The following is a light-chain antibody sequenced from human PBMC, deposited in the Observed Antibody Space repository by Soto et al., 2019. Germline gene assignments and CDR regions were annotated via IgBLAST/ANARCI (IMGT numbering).Light chain of an antibody. CDR1: QTVSSN. Sequence: MWITQYRTSLAEATGVDASVSCRASQTVSSNLAWYQQKPGQAPRLLIYGASTRATGIPARFSGSGSGTDFTLTMSRLEPEAFVVYYCHQYGTSPLTFRGGTKVDIK. J-gene: IGKJ4*01. CDR2: GAS. CDR3: HQYGTSPLT. V-gene: IGKV3-20*01.